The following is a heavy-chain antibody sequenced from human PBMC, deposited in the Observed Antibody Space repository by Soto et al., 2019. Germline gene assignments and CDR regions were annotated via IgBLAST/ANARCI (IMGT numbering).Heavy chain of an antibody. J-gene: IGHJ6*03. CDR2: MNPNSGNT. V-gene: IGHV1-8*01. CDR1: GYTFTSYD. Sequence: GASVKVSCKASGYTFTSYDINWVRQATGQGLEWMGWMNPNSGNTGYAQKFQGRVTMTRNTSISTAYMELSSLRSEDTAVYYCARGRIAARRVHYYYMDVWDKGTTVTVSS. CDR3: ARGRIAARRVHYYYMDV. D-gene: IGHD6-6*01.